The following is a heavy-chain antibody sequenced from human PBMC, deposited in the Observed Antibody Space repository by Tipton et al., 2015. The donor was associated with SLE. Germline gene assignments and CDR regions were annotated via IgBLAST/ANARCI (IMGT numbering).Heavy chain of an antibody. Sequence: LRLSCTVSGGSISSYYWSWIRQPPGKGLEWIGYIYYSGSTNYNPSLKSRVTISLDTSKNQFSLKLSSVTAADTAVYYCARVRAASDAFDIWGQGTMVTVSS. CDR2: IYYSGST. CDR3: ARVRAASDAFDI. CDR1: GGSISSYY. V-gene: IGHV4-59*12. D-gene: IGHD6-13*01. J-gene: IGHJ3*02.